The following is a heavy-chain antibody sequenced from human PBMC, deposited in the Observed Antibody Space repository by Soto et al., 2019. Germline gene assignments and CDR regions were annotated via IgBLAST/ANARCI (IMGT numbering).Heavy chain of an antibody. D-gene: IGHD3-16*01. Sequence: SETLSLTCTVSGGSTSSDNYWSWIRQPPGKGLEWIGHIYYSGNTDYNPSLKSRLAISIDTSKNQFSLKLSSVTAADTAVYFCARGGGESSDGLYYFDSWGQGSLVTVSA. CDR3: ARGGGESSDGLYYFDS. CDR1: GGSTSSDNY. CDR2: IYYSGNT. J-gene: IGHJ4*02. V-gene: IGHV4-30-4*01.